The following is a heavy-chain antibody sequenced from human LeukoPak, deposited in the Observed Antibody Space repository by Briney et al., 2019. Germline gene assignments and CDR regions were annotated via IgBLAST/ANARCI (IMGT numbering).Heavy chain of an antibody. Sequence: GGSLRLSCAASGFTFSSYGMHWVRQAPGKGLEWVAFIRYDGSNKYYADSVKGRFTISRDNSKNTLYLQMNSLRAEDTAVYYCATIVVVAATGGYWGQGTLVTVSS. CDR2: IRYDGSNK. V-gene: IGHV3-30*02. CDR3: ATIVVVAATGGY. D-gene: IGHD2-15*01. J-gene: IGHJ4*02. CDR1: GFTFSSYG.